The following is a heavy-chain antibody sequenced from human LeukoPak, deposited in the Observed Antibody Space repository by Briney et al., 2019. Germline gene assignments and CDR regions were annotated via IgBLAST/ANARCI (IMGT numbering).Heavy chain of an antibody. CDR1: GFTFSSYA. CDR2: IYTSGST. V-gene: IGHV4-4*07. Sequence: GSLRLSCAASGFTFSSYAMSWVRQAPGKGLEWIGRIYTSGSTNYNPSLKSRVTMSVDTSKNQFSLKLSSVTAADTAVYYCARGSANWFDPWGQGTLVTVSS. J-gene: IGHJ5*02. CDR3: ARGSANWFDP.